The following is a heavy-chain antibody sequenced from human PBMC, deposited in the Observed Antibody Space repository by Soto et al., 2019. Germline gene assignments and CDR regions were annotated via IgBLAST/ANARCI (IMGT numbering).Heavy chain of an antibody. J-gene: IGHJ4*02. V-gene: IGHV3-7*01. CDR2: INQDGSEK. CDR1: GFTFTSYW. Sequence: GGSLRLSCAASGFTFTSYWMTWVRQAPGKGLEWVANINQDGSEKYYVDSVKGRFTISRDNAKNSLYLQMNSLRAEDTAVYYCARALFGPESYWGQGTLVTVAS. CDR3: ARALFGPESY. D-gene: IGHD3-3*01.